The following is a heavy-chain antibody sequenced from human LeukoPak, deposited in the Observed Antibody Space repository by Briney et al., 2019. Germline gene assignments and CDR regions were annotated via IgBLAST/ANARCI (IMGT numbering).Heavy chain of an antibody. CDR3: AKLSSGWYYYFDY. CDR1: GFTFSSYA. D-gene: IGHD6-19*01. Sequence: GGSLRLSCAASGFTFSSYAMSWVREAPGKGLEWVSAISGSGGSTYYADSVKGRFTISRDNSKNTLYLQMNSLRAEDTAVYYCAKLSSGWYYYFDYWGQGTLVTVSS. J-gene: IGHJ4*02. V-gene: IGHV3-23*01. CDR2: ISGSGGST.